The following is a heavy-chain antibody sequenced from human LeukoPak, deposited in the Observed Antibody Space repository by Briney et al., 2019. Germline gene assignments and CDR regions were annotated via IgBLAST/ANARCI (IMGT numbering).Heavy chain of an antibody. CDR3: ACNQQLGENYFDY. J-gene: IGHJ4*02. CDR2: IIPIFGTA. D-gene: IGHD2-2*01. Sequence: ASVKVSCKASGGTFSSYAISWVRQAPGQGLEWMGGIIPIFGTANYAQKFQGRVTITADKSTSTAYMELSSLRSEDTAVYYCACNQQLGENYFDYWGQGTLVTVSS. V-gene: IGHV1-69*06. CDR1: GGTFSSYA.